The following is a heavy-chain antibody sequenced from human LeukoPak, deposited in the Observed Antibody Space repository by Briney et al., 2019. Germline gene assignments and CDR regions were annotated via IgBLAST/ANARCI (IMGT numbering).Heavy chain of an antibody. CDR1: GGSFSDYY. CDR3: TRRTSYDVLTGYPTRINWFDP. D-gene: IGHD3-9*01. J-gene: IGHJ5*02. Sequence: SETLSLTCAVYGGSFSDYYWNWIRQSPGKGLEWIGEINHSGSTNYNPSPKSRVTISVDTSKNHFSLKLSSVTAADTAVYYCTRRTSYDVLTGYPTRINWFDPWGQGTLVTVSA. CDR2: INHSGST. V-gene: IGHV4-34*01.